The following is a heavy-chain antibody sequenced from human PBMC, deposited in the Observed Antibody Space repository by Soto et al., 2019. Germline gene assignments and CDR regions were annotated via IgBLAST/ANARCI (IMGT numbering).Heavy chain of an antibody. CDR1: GGTFSSYA. CDR2: IIPIFGTA. Sequence: ASVKVSCKASGGTFSSYAISWVRQAPGQGLEWMGGIIPIFGTANYAQKFQGRVTITADESTSTAYMELSSLRSEDTAVYYCARDEQSYDILTGPRYPGYYYYGMDVSGQGTTVTVSS. D-gene: IGHD3-9*01. CDR3: ARDEQSYDILTGPRYPGYYYYGMDV. V-gene: IGHV1-69*13. J-gene: IGHJ6*02.